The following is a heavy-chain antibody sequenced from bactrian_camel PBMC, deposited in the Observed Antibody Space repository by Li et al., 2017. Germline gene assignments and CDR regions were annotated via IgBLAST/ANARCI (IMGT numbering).Heavy chain of an antibody. J-gene: IGHJ4*01. V-gene: IGHV3S63*01. CDR2: TISSDGFT. CDR3: AARMPGAGCPAGFRSAAFEY. D-gene: IGHD5*01. CDR1: GFTFDDSE. Sequence: HVQLVESGGGSVQAGETLRLSCSASGFTFDDSEVGWYRQYPGNECELVSTISSDGFTYFLDSVKGRFTISQDNAKNTVYLQMNSLKPEDTGIYYCAARMPGAGCPAGFRSAAFEYWGQGTQVTVS.